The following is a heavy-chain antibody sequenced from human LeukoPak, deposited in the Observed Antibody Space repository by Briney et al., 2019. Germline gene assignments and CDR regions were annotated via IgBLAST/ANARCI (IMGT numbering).Heavy chain of an antibody. CDR1: GYTFTGYY. D-gene: IGHD2-2*01. J-gene: IGHJ6*02. CDR3: ARDHIVVVPAANTSDYYYYYGMDV. Sequence: ASVKVSCKASGYTFTGYYMHWVRQAPGQGGEWMGWINPNSGGTHYAQKFQGRVTMTRDTSISTAYMELSRLRSVDTAVYYCARDHIVVVPAANTSDYYYYYGMDVWGQGTTVTVSS. CDR2: INPNSGGT. V-gene: IGHV1-2*02.